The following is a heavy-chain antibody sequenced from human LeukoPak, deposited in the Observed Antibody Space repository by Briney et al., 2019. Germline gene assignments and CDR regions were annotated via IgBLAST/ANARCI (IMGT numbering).Heavy chain of an antibody. CDR3: ARDPNYYDSSVRSSPPSY. Sequence: KTGGSLRLSCAASGFTFISYSMNWVRQAPGKGLEWVSSISSSSSYIYYADSVKGRFTISRDNAKNSLYPQMDSLRAEDTAVYYCARDPNYYDSSVRSSPPSYWGQGTLVTVSS. D-gene: IGHD3-22*01. CDR2: ISSSSSYI. J-gene: IGHJ4*02. CDR1: GFTFISYS. V-gene: IGHV3-21*01.